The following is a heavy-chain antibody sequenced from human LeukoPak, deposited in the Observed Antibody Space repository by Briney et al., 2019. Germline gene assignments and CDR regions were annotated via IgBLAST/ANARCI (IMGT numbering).Heavy chain of an antibody. Sequence: ASVKVFCKASGGTFSSYAISWVRQAPGQGLEWMGGIIPIFGTTDYAQKFQDIVTITADKSTITAYMELSSLRSEETAVYYCARVVGLTGYSSSWYSGYYYYMDVWGKGTTVTVSS. J-gene: IGHJ6*03. V-gene: IGHV1-69*06. CDR2: IIPIFGTT. CDR3: ARVVGLTGYSSSWYSGYYYYMDV. CDR1: GGTFSSYA. D-gene: IGHD6-13*01.